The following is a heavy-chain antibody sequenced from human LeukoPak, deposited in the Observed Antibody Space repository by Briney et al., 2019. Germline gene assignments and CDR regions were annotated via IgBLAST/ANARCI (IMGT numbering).Heavy chain of an antibody. D-gene: IGHD1-1*01. CDR2: TSGSGGST. Sequence: AGGSLRLSCAASGFTFSSYAMSWVRQAPGKGLEWVSATSGSGGSTYYADSVKGRFTISRDNSKNTLYLQMNSLRADDTAVYYCAKDTALTRYPQYYFDYWGQGTLVTVSS. CDR3: AKDTALTRYPQYYFDY. CDR1: GFTFSSYA. J-gene: IGHJ4*02. V-gene: IGHV3-23*01.